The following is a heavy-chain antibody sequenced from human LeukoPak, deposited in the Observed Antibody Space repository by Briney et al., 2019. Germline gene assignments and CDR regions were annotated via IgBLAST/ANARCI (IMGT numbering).Heavy chain of an antibody. Sequence: GGSLRLSCATSGFSFSNYWMSWVRQAPGKGLEWVANIKQDGNEKDYVDSVKGRFAISRDNAKNSLYLQMNSLRVEDTAVYYCAREVTARRLGSWVDPWGQGTLVIVSS. V-gene: IGHV3-7*01. CDR2: IKQDGNEK. D-gene: IGHD6-6*01. CDR3: AREVTARRLGSWVDP. CDR1: GFSFSNYW. J-gene: IGHJ5*02.